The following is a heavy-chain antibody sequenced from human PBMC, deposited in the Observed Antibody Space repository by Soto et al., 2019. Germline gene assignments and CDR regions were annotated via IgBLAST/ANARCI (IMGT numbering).Heavy chain of an antibody. J-gene: IGHJ5*02. Sequence: SVKVSCKASGGTFSSYAISWVRQAPGQGLEWMGGIIPIFGTANYAQKFQGRATITADESTSTAYMELSSLRSEDTAVYYCARRSREVTNWFDPWGQGTLVTVSS. D-gene: IGHD2-21*02. V-gene: IGHV1-69*13. CDR3: ARRSREVTNWFDP. CDR1: GGTFSSYA. CDR2: IIPIFGTA.